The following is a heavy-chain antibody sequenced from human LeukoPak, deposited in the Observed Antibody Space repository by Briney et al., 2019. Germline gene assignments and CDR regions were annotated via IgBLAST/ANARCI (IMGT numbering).Heavy chain of an antibody. CDR3: AKRGVVIRVILVGFHKEAYYFNS. J-gene: IGHJ4*02. CDR1: GITLSNYG. Sequence: GGSLRLSCAVSGITLSNYGMSWVRQAPGKGLEWVAGISDSGGRTNYADSVKGRFTISRDNPKNTLYLQMNSLRAEDTAVYFCAKRGVVIRVILVGFHKEAYYFNSWGQGALVTVSS. D-gene: IGHD3-22*01. V-gene: IGHV3-23*01. CDR2: ISDSGGRT.